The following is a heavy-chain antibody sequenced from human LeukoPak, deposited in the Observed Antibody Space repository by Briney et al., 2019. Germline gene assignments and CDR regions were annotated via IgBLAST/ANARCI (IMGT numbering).Heavy chain of an antibody. V-gene: IGHV3-7*03. J-gene: IGHJ4*02. CDR1: GFTFSSYW. Sequence: PGGSLRLSCAASGFTFSSYWMSRVSQAPGKGLEWVANIEQDGSEKYYVDSVKGRFTISRDNAKNSLYLRMNSLRAEDSAVYYCARAMDVDYWGQGTLVTVSS. D-gene: IGHD3/OR15-3a*01. CDR2: IEQDGSEK. CDR3: ARAMDVDY.